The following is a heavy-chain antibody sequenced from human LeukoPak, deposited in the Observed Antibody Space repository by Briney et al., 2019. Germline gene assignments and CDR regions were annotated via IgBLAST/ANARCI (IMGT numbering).Heavy chain of an antibody. V-gene: IGHV4-39*07. D-gene: IGHD2-15*01. Sequence: SETLSLTCTVSGGSISSSGYYWDWIRQPPGKGLEWIGSISQSGTTYYNPPLKSRVTIFVDTSKSQFSLKLNSVTAADTAVYYCARGRVVARGYFDYWGQGVLVTVSS. J-gene: IGHJ4*02. CDR3: ARGRVVARGYFDY. CDR1: GGSISSSGYY. CDR2: ISQSGTT.